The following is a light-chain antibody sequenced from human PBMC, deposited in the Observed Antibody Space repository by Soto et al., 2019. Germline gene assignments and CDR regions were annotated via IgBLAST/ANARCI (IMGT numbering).Light chain of an antibody. Sequence: DIQMTQSPSTLSAYVGDRVTFTCRASQSISTWLAWYQQKPGKAPKPLIYDASSLQSDVPSRFSGSGSGTEFTLTISALQTDDFASYYCQQYMNYATFGQGTKVEIK. J-gene: IGKJ1*01. CDR3: QQYMNYAT. V-gene: IGKV1-5*01. CDR1: QSISTW. CDR2: DAS.